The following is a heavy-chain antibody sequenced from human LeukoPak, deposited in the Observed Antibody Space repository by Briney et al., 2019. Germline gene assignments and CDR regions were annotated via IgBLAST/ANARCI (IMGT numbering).Heavy chain of an antibody. CDR3: ASEGGYSYGYGY. Sequence: PSETLSLTCTVSGGSISSYYWSWIRQPPGKGLEWIGYIYYSGSTNYNPSLKSRVTISVDTSKNQFSLKLSPVTAADTAVYYCASEGGYSYGYGYWGQGTLVTVSS. V-gene: IGHV4-59*08. D-gene: IGHD5-18*01. CDR1: GGSISSYY. CDR2: IYYSGST. J-gene: IGHJ4*02.